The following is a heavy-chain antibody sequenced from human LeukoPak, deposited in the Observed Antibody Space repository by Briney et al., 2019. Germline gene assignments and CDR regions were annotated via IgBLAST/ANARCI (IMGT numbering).Heavy chain of an antibody. CDR2: ISSSSSYI. J-gene: IGHJ4*02. Sequence: GGSLRLSCAASGFTFSSYSMNWVRQAPGKGLEWVSSISSSSSYIYYADSVKGRFTTSRDNAKNSLYLQMNSLRAEDTAVYYCATLPDYYDSSGDLAHFDYWGQGTLVTVSS. CDR3: ATLPDYYDSSGDLAHFDY. V-gene: IGHV3-21*01. CDR1: GFTFSSYS. D-gene: IGHD3-22*01.